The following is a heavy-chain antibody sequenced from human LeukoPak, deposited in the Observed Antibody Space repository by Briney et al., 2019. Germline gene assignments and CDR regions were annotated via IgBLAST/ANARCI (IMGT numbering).Heavy chain of an antibody. CDR1: DYTFTNYG. CDR2: ISAYNGNT. J-gene: IGHJ5*02. Sequence: ASVKVSCKASDYTFTNYGISWVRQAPGQGLEWMGWISAYNGNTNYAQKLQGRVTMTTDTSTSTAYMELRSLRSDDTAVYYCARDGEGSRDYSNFNWFDPWGQGTLVTVSS. CDR3: ARDGEGSRDYSNFNWFDP. V-gene: IGHV1-18*01. D-gene: IGHD4-11*01.